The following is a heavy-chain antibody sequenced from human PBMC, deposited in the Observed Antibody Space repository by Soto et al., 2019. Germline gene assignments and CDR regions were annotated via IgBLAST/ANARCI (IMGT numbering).Heavy chain of an antibody. Sequence: QVQLQESSPGLVKPSQTLSLTCTVSGGSISSGRYYWSWIRQHPGKGLEWIGYIYYSGSTYCNPSLKSRLTISVDTSENQFSLKLSSVTAADTAIYYCARDLSGYGAFDIWGQGTMVTVSS. CDR1: GGSISSGRYY. CDR3: ARDLSGYGAFDI. CDR2: IYYSGST. V-gene: IGHV4-31*03. D-gene: IGHD5-18*01. J-gene: IGHJ3*02.